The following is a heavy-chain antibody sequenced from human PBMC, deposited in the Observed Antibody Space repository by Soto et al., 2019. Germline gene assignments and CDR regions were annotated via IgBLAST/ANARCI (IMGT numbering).Heavy chain of an antibody. CDR1: GFTFSSYA. J-gene: IGHJ5*02. CDR2: ISGSGGST. CDR3: AKRIGGSYAGIWFDP. V-gene: IGHV3-23*01. D-gene: IGHD3-16*01. Sequence: LRLSCAASGFTFSSYAMSRVRQAPGKGLEWDSAISGSGGSTYYADSVKGRITISRDNSKNTLYLQMNSLRAEDTAVYYCAKRIGGSYAGIWFDPWGEGTLVTDSS.